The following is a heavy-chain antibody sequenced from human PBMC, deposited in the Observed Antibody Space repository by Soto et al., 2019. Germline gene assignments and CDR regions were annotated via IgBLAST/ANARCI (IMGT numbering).Heavy chain of an antibody. V-gene: IGHV4-34*02. J-gene: IGHJ6*01. CDR3: ARSXXCSSARCPLGYYSG. CDR1: GGSFSDHY. Sequence: QVHLQQWGAGLWKPSETLSLTCAVYGGSFSDHYWSWIRQPPGKGLEWIGEINHSGSTNYNPSLKRRVTISVDTSKKQFSLKLSSVTAADRALYYCARSXXCSSARCPLGYYSG. CDR2: INHSGST. D-gene: IGHD2-2*01.